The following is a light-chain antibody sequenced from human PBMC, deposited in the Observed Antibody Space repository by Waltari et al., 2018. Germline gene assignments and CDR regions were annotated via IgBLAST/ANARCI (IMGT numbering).Light chain of an antibody. CDR3: QQYGNSPPFWT. J-gene: IGKJ1*01. CDR2: AAS. CDR1: QSVSSSY. V-gene: IGKV3-20*01. Sequence: EIVLTQSPGTLSLSPGDRATLSCRASQSVSSSYLAWYQQKPGQAPRLLIYAASSRATGIPDRFSGSGSGTDFTLTISRLEPEDFAVYYCQQYGNSPPFWTFGQGTKVEIK.